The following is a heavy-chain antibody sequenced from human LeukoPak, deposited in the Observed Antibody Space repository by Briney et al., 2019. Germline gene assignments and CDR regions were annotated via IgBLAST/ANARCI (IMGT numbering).Heavy chain of an antibody. CDR1: GFTFSNAW. D-gene: IGHD3-3*01. CDR2: IKSKTDGGTT. Sequence: GGSLRLSCAASGFTFSNAWMNWVRQAPGKGLEWVGRIKSKTDGGTTDYAAPVKGRFTISRDDSKNTLYLQMNSLKAEDTAVYYCTRITIFGVVIEYWGQGTLVTVSS. CDR3: TRITIFGVVIEY. J-gene: IGHJ4*02. V-gene: IGHV3-15*07.